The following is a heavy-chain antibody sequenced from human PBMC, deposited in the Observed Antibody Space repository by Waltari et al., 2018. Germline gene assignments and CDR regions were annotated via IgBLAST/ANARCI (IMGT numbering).Heavy chain of an antibody. J-gene: IGHJ4*02. D-gene: IGHD3-22*01. V-gene: IGHV3-48*04. Sequence: QAPGKGLEWVSYISSSSSTIYYADSVKGRFTISRDNAKNSLYLQMNSLRAEDTAVYYCARDGPNYYDRSGNFDYWGQGTLVTVSS. CDR3: ARDGPNYYDRSGNFDY. CDR2: ISSSSSTI.